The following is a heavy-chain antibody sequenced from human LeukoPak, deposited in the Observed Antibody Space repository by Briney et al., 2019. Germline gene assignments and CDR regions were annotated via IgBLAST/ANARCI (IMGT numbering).Heavy chain of an antibody. J-gene: IGHJ4*02. CDR2: IRYDGSNK. V-gene: IGHV3-30*02. CDR1: GFTFSSYG. CDR3: AKDRWSGSYGNFDY. Sequence: GGSLRLSCVASGFTFSSYGMHWVRQAPGKGLEWVAFIRYDGSNKYYADSVKGRFTISRDNSKNTLYLQMNSLRAEDTAVYYCAKDRWSGSYGNFDYWGQGTLVTVSS. D-gene: IGHD1-26*01.